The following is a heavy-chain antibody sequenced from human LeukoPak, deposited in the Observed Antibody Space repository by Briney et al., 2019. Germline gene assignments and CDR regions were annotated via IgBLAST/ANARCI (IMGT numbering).Heavy chain of an antibody. J-gene: IGHJ4*02. D-gene: IGHD4-17*01. CDR1: GGSISSRKSY. CDR2: IYYDGTT. V-gene: IGHV4-39*01. CDR3: AGYDLGDHYFEH. Sequence: SETLSLICTVSGGSISSRKSYWGGVRQPPGKGPEWIGRIYYDGTTYYNPSLRSRVTISIDTSKNQFSLELTSVTAADTAVYYCAGYDLGDHYFEHWGQGNLVTVSS.